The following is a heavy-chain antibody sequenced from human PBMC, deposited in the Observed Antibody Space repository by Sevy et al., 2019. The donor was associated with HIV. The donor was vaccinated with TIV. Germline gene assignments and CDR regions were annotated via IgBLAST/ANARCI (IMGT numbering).Heavy chain of an antibody. D-gene: IGHD2-21*02. CDR1: GGSISSYL. Sequence: SEILSLTCTVSGGSISSYLWSWIRQPPGRGLEWIGYMYNTWSTNYNPSLKSRVTISLDTSKNQFSLKLSSVTAADTAVHYCARHQTTAVLYAFDLWGQGTMVTVSS. V-gene: IGHV4-59*08. CDR3: ARHQTTAVLYAFDL. CDR2: MYNTWST. J-gene: IGHJ3*01.